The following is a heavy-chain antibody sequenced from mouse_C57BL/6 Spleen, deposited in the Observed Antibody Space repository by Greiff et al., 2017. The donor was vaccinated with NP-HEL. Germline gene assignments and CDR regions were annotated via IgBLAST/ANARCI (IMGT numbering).Heavy chain of an antibody. CDR1: GYTFTDYN. D-gene: IGHD3-3*01. Sequence: EVQLQQSGPELVKPGASVKMSCKASGYTFTDYNMHWVKQSHGKSLAWIGYINPNNGGTSSNQKFKGKATLTVNKSSSTAYMALRSLTSEDSAVYYGTRMGGCAWFAYWGQGTLVTVSA. J-gene: IGHJ3*01. V-gene: IGHV1-22*01. CDR3: TRMGGCAWFAY. CDR2: INPNNGGT.